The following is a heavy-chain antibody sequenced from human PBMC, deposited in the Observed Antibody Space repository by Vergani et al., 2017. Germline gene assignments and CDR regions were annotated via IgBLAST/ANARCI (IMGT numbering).Heavy chain of an antibody. V-gene: IGHV3-30*03. Sequence: QVQLVESGGGVVQPGTSLRLSCVVSGFALNRHVMYWVRQAPGKGLEWVVGISFDGTNEYYPDLVKGRFTISRGIAKNTLYLQVRSLRLENTGVYQYVRDRGLCAGGRCYTEAWDYWGQGTPVTVAS. CDR3: VRDRGLCAGGRCYTEAWDY. CDR1: GFALNRHV. J-gene: IGHJ4*02. CDR2: ISFDGTNE. D-gene: IGHD2-2*02.